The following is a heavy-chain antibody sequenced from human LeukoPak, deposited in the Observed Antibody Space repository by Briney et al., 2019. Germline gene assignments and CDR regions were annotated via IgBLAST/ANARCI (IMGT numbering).Heavy chain of an antibody. CDR3: ALQYYYDSSGYYTY. CDR1: GGTFSSYA. Sequence: GASVKVSCKASGGTFSSYAISWVRQAPRQGLEWMGGIIPIFGTANYAQKFQGRVTITTDESTSTAYMELSSLRSEDTAVYYCALQYYYDSSGYYTYWGPGTLVTVSS. V-gene: IGHV1-69*05. J-gene: IGHJ4*02. CDR2: IIPIFGTA. D-gene: IGHD3-22*01.